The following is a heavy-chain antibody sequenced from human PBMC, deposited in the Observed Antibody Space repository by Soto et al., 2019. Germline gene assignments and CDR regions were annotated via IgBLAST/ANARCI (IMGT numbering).Heavy chain of an antibody. CDR1: GYTFTNHG. CDR3: ARDLYPLAYYLDY. CDR2: ISGHNGNT. Sequence: QVQLVQSGAEVKKPGASVKVSCKASGYTFTNHGISWVRQAPGQGLEWLGWISGHNGNTKYAQRLQGRVTMTTDTSTSTAYMELRSLKSADTAVYYGARDLYPLAYYLDYGGQGTLVTVSS. J-gene: IGHJ4*02. V-gene: IGHV1-18*01.